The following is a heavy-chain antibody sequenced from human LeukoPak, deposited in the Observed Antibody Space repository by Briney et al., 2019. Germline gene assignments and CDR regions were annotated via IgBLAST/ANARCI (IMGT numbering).Heavy chain of an antibody. CDR2: IYISGST. J-gene: IGHJ3*02. CDR1: GGSISSYF. V-gene: IGHV4-4*07. CDR3: ARVCGPNDAFDI. Sequence: PSETLSLTCTVSGGSISSYFWSWIRQPAGKGLEWIGRIYISGSTNYNPSLESRVTMSVDTSKNQFSLKLSSVTAADTAVYYCARVCGPNDAFDIWGQGTMVTVSS. D-gene: IGHD6-25*01.